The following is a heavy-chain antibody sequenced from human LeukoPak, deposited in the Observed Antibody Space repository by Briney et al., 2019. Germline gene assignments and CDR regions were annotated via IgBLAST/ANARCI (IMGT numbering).Heavy chain of an antibody. J-gene: IGHJ4*02. CDR3: ARTADRKWHFDY. Sequence: PAGSLRLSCAASGFTVSTNYMSWVRQGPGKGLEWVSIIYNDGSTYYADSVKGRFTISRHNSKNTLYLQMSSLRHEDTAVYYCARTADRKWHFDYWGQGTLVTVSS. D-gene: IGHD2-21*02. V-gene: IGHV3-53*04. CDR1: GFTVSTNY. CDR2: IYNDGST.